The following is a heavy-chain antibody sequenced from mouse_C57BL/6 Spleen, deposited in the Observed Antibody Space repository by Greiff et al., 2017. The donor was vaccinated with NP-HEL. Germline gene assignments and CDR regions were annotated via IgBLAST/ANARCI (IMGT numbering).Heavy chain of an antibody. CDR2: IHPNSGST. J-gene: IGHJ3*01. D-gene: IGHD2-1*01. CDR1: GYTFTSYW. CDR3: ARCFYYGNYVAY. V-gene: IGHV1-64*01. Sequence: VQLQQSGAELVKPGASVKLSCKASGYTFTSYWMHWVKQRPGQGLEWIGMIHPNSGSTNYNEKFKSKATLTVDKSSSTAYMQLSSLTSEDSAVYYCARCFYYGNYVAYWGQGTLVTVSA.